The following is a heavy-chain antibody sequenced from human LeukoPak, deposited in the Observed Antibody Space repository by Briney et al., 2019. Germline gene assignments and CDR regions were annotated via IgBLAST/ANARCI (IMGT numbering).Heavy chain of an antibody. V-gene: IGHV4-4*07. J-gene: IGHJ3*02. CDR2: IYTSGST. D-gene: IGHD3-10*01. CDR1: GGSISSYY. Sequence: PSETLSLTCTVSGGSISSYYWSWIRQPAGKGLEWIGRIYTSGSTNYNPSLKSRVTMSVDTSKNQFSLKLSSVTAADTAVYYCARVNYYYGSGSNDAFDIWGQGTMVTVSS. CDR3: ARVNYYYGSGSNDAFDI.